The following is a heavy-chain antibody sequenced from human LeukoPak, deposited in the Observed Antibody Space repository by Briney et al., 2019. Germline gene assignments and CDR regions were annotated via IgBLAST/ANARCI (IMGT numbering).Heavy chain of an antibody. J-gene: IGHJ3*02. V-gene: IGHV1-2*02. D-gene: IGHD6-19*01. CDR2: INPKFGAT. Sequence: GASVKVSCKASGYTFTGYYIHWVRQAPRQGLQWIGYINPKFGATNYAQKFHGRVTITSDTSISTAYMDLSRLTSDDTALYYCVKDLGSGWYEAFDIWGRGTMVTVSS. CDR3: VKDLGSGWYEAFDI. CDR1: GYTFTGYY.